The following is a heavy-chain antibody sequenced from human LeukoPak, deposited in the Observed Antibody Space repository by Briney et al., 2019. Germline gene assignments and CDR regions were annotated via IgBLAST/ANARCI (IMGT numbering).Heavy chain of an antibody. CDR3: ARDALYDNSAYYSGY. CDR1: GFTFSSYE. Sequence: GGSLRLSCAASGFTFSSYEMNWVRQAPGKGLEWVSYISSSGSTIYYTDSVKGRFTISRDNAKNSLYLQMNSLRAEDTAVYYCARDALYDNSAYYSGYWGQGTLVSVSS. V-gene: IGHV3-48*03. CDR2: ISSSGSTI. J-gene: IGHJ4*02. D-gene: IGHD3-22*01.